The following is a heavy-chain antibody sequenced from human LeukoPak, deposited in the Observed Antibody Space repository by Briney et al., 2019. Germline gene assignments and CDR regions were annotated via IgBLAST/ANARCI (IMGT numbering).Heavy chain of an antibody. J-gene: IGHJ4*02. Sequence: GGSLRLSCAASGFTFSSYSMNWVRQAPGKGLEWVSSISSSSSYIYYADSVKGRFTISRDNSKNTLYLQMNSLRAEDTAVYYCAKDLDAQGDYGDYTPFDYWGQGTLVTVSS. CDR1: GFTFSSYS. CDR3: AKDLDAQGDYGDYTPFDY. CDR2: ISSSSSYI. V-gene: IGHV3-21*04. D-gene: IGHD4-17*01.